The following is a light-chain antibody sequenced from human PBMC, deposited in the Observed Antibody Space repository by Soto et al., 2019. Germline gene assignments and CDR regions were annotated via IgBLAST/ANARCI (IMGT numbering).Light chain of an antibody. V-gene: IGKV1-39*01. CDR1: QTIIRY. CDR3: QRNYSPLFT. CDR2: AAS. Sequence: DIQMTQSPSSLSASVGDRATITCRASQTIIRYLNWYQQKPGRAPNLLIYAASSLQSGVPSRFSGSGSGTESTLTNSSLQPEHFATYYCQRNYSPLFTFGPGNKVEIK. J-gene: IGKJ3*01.